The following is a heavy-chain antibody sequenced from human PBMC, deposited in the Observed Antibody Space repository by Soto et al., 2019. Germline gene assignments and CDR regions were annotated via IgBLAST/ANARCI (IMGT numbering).Heavy chain of an antibody. CDR2: ITGSGRDT. CDR3: AKNGLDNSPSAIDS. J-gene: IGHJ4*02. CDR1: GFTFRNNV. D-gene: IGHD2-8*01. Sequence: EVQLLESGGGLAQPGGSLRLSCAASGFTFRNNVLSWVRQAPGKGLDWVSGITGSGRDTYYADSVKGRFTISRDNSKNMVFLQMNSLRAEDTAQYYCAKNGLDNSPSAIDSWGPGTLVTVSS. V-gene: IGHV3-23*01.